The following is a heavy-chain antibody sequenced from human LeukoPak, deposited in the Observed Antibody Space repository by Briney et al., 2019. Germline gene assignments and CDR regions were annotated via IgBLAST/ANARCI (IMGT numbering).Heavy chain of an antibody. J-gene: IGHJ3*02. CDR3: ARRPDYGDYDKAFDI. CDR1: GGSISSGGYS. Sequence: SETLSLTCAVSGGSISSGGYSWSWIRQPPGKGLEWIGYIYHSGSTYYNPSLKSRVTISVDRSKNQFSLKLSSVTAADTAVYYCARRPDYGDYDKAFDIWGQGTMVTVSS. V-gene: IGHV4-30-2*01. CDR2: IYHSGST. D-gene: IGHD4-17*01.